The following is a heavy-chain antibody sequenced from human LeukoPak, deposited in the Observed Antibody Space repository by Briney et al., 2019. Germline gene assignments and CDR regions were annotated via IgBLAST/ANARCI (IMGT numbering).Heavy chain of an antibody. Sequence: ASVEVSCKASGYTFTGYYMHWVRQAPGQGLEWMGWINPNSGGTNYAQKFQGRVTMTRDTSISTAYMELSRLRSDDTAVYYCARRSSIERAYYFDYWGQGTLVTVSS. CDR3: ARRSSIERAYYFDY. V-gene: IGHV1-2*02. J-gene: IGHJ4*02. D-gene: IGHD6-6*01. CDR1: GYTFTGYY. CDR2: INPNSGGT.